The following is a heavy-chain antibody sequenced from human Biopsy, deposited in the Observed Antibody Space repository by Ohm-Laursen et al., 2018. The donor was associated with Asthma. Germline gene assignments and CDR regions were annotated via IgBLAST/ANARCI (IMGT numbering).Heavy chain of an antibody. V-gene: IGHV4-59*12. Sequence: PSQTLSLTCTVSGGSISNYYWSWIRQPPGKGLEWIGYIYYSGSTYYNPSLKSRVSISLDTSKNQFSLSLTSVTAADTAVYYCARTTYGDDGFDPWGQGTLVTVSS. CDR1: GGSISNYY. D-gene: IGHD4-17*01. CDR3: ARTTYGDDGFDP. J-gene: IGHJ5*02. CDR2: IYYSGST.